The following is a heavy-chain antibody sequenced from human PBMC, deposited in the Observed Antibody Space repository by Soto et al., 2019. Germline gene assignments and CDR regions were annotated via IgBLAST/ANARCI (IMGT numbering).Heavy chain of an antibody. CDR1: GASMSDYF. CDR3: ARSLGSAEGWSFDV. V-gene: IGHV4-4*07. Sequence: AETLSLTFTVSGASMSDYFWTWIRLPAGKRLDWIWRKFIIGRTDYNPSVKGRACMSVDTSKNQFSLRLISVTAADTALYYCARSLGSAEGWSFDVWG. D-gene: IGHD3-16*01. J-gene: IGHJ3*01. CDR2: KFIIGRT.